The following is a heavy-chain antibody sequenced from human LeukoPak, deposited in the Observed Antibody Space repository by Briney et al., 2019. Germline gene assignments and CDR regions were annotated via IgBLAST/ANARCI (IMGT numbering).Heavy chain of an antibody. V-gene: IGHV3-30*04. CDR1: GFTFSSYA. J-gene: IGHJ6*02. CDR3: ATSYGDYDYYGMDV. Sequence: GGSLRLSCAASGFTFSSYAMHWVRQAPGKGLEWVAVISYDGSNKYYADTVKGRFTISRDNSKNTLYLQMNSLRAEDTAVYYCATSYGDYDYYGMDVWGQGTTVTVSS. CDR2: ISYDGSNK. D-gene: IGHD4-17*01.